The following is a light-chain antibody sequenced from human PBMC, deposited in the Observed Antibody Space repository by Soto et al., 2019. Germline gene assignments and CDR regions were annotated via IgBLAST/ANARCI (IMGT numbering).Light chain of an antibody. CDR2: DVS. J-gene: IGLJ2*01. CDR1: SSDVGGYNY. V-gene: IGLV2-11*01. CDR3: CSYAGSYTFEV. Sequence: QSVLTQPRSVSGSPGQSVTISCTGTSSDVGGYNYVSWYQQHPGKAPKLMIYDVSKRPSGVPDRFSGSKSGNTASLTISGLLAEDEADYYCCSYAGSYTFEVFGGGTKLTVL.